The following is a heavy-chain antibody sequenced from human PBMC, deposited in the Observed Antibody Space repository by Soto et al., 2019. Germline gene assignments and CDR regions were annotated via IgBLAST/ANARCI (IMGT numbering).Heavy chain of an antibody. CDR3: VRSKGGYSYGTPFDY. Sequence: GGXLRLSCAVSGITFKDYGMSWVRQAPGKGLQWVAGINWNGGSIGYADSVKGRFTISRDNAKKSLYLQMNSLRPEDTALYYCVRSKGGYSYGTPFDYWGQGTLVTVSS. CDR1: GITFKDYG. CDR2: INWNGGSI. V-gene: IGHV3-20*04. D-gene: IGHD5-18*01. J-gene: IGHJ4*02.